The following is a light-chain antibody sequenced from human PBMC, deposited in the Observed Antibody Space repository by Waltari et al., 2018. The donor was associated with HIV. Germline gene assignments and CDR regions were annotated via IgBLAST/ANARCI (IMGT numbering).Light chain of an antibody. CDR1: SSNIGKNY. CDR2: EKT. J-gene: IGLJ2*01. V-gene: IGLV1-51*02. Sequence: QSVLTQPPSVSAAPGQRVTISCSGSSSNIGKNYVSWYQQVPRTAPKPLIYEKTMRPSGIPDRFSGSKSGTSATLGITGLQTGDEADYYCETWDSSLSAGVFGGGTKVTVL. CDR3: ETWDSSLSAGV.